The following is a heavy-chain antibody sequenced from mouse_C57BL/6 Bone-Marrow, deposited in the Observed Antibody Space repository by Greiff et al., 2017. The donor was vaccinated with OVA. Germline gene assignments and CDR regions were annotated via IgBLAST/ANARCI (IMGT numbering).Heavy chain of an antibody. Sequence: VQLVESGPGLVQPSQSLSITCTVSGFSLTSYGVHWVRQSPGKGLEWLGVIWSGGSTDYNAAFISRLSISKDNSKSQVSFKMNSLQADDTAIYYCARNQELGRWYFDVWGTGTTVTVSS. D-gene: IGHD4-1*01. J-gene: IGHJ1*03. CDR1: GFSLTSYG. CDR3: ARNQELGRWYFDV. V-gene: IGHV2-2*01. CDR2: IWSGGST.